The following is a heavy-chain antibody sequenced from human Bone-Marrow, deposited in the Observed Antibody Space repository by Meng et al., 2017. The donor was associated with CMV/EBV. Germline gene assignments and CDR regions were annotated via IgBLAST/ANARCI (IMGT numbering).Heavy chain of an antibody. CDR1: GYTFTSYD. CDR2: MNPNSGNT. J-gene: IGHJ6*02. Sequence: VSCKASGYTFTSYDINWVRQATGQGLEWMGWMNPNSGNTGYAQKFQGRVTMTRNTSISTAYMELSSLRSEDTAVYYCARTMRIRHMVLRFFPRGYYGMDVWGQGTTVTVSS. CDR3: ARTMRIRHMVLRFFPRGYYGMDV. D-gene: IGHD3-3*01. V-gene: IGHV1-8*01.